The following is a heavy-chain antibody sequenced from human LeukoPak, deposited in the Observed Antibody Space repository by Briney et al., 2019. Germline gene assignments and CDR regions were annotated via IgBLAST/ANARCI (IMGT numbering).Heavy chain of an antibody. CDR3: ARLVVVAATNTYFDY. J-gene: IGHJ4*02. CDR1: GYSFTSYW. V-gene: IGHV5-51*01. Sequence: GESLKISCKGSGYSFTSYWIGWVRQMPGKGLEWMGIIYPGDSDTRYSPPFQGQVTISADKSIRIAYLQWSSLKASDTAMYYCARLVVVAATNTYFDYWGQGTLVTVSS. D-gene: IGHD2-15*01. CDR2: IYPGDSDT.